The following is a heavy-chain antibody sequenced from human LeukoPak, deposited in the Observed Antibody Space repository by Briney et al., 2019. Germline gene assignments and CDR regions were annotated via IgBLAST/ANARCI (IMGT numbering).Heavy chain of an antibody. CDR1: GGSFSGYY. V-gene: IGHV4-34*01. J-gene: IGHJ4*02. CDR3: ARVRSAVGAGDC. D-gene: IGHD1-26*01. Sequence: SETLSLTCAVYGGSFSGYYWSWIRQPPGKGLEWIGEINHSGSTNYNPSLKSRVTISVDTSKNQFSLKLSSVTAADTAVYYCARVRSAVGAGDCWGQGTLVTVSS. CDR2: INHSGST.